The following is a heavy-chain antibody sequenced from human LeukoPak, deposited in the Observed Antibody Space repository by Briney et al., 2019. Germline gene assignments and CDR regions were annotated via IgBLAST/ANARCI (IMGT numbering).Heavy chain of an antibody. CDR3: AREYQYQLDY. CDR2: INPNSGGT. V-gene: IGHV1-2*04. CDR1: GYTFTGYY. J-gene: IGHJ4*02. D-gene: IGHD2-2*01. Sequence: ASVKVSCKASGYTFTGYYMHWVRQAPAQGLEWMGCINPNSGGTNYAQKFQGWVTMTRDTSISTAYMELSRLRSDDTAVYYCAREYQYQLDYWGQGTLVTVSS.